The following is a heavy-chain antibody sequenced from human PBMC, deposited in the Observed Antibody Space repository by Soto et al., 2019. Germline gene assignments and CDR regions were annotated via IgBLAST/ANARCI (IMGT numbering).Heavy chain of an antibody. CDR1: SYTFTSYG. Sequence: ASVKVSCKASSYTFTSYGISWVRQAPGQGLEWMGWISAYNGNTNYAQKLQGRVTMTTDTSTSTAYMELRSLRSDDTAVYYCARGSPDPYYDFWSGYFVDDAFDIWGQGTMVTVSS. D-gene: IGHD3-3*01. J-gene: IGHJ3*02. CDR3: ARGSPDPYYDFWSGYFVDDAFDI. CDR2: ISAYNGNT. V-gene: IGHV1-18*01.